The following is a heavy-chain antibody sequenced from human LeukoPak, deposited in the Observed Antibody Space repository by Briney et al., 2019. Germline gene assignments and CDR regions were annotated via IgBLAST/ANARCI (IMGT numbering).Heavy chain of an antibody. Sequence: PGGSLRLSCSASGFTFRDYPIHWVRQAPGKGLEWVAVISYDGSNKYYADSVKGRFTISRDNSKNTRYLQMNSLRAEDTAMYYCARAPNTMLEASWYFDYWGQGTLVTVSS. CDR2: ISYDGSNK. D-gene: IGHD3-10*02. J-gene: IGHJ4*02. CDR1: GFTFRDYP. CDR3: ARAPNTMLEASWYFDY. V-gene: IGHV3-30-3*01.